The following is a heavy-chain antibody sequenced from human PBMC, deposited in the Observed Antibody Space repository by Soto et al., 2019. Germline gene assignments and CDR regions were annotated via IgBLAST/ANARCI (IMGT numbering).Heavy chain of an antibody. J-gene: IGHJ4*02. Sequence: QVQLVESGGGVVQPGRSLRVSCAASEFTFSSHAMHWVRQAPGKGLEWVAVISYDGTNKQYADSVKRRFTISRDNSKNTLYLQVNSLRVDDTAVYYCARDRSYSSSSSLDYWGQGTLVTVSS. V-gene: IGHV3-30-3*01. CDR2: ISYDGTNK. CDR1: EFTFSSHA. D-gene: IGHD6-6*01. CDR3: ARDRSYSSSSSLDY.